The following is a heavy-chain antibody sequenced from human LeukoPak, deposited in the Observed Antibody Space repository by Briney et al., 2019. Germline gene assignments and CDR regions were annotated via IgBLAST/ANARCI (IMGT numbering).Heavy chain of an antibody. Sequence: ASVKVSCKASGYTFTGYYMHWVRQAPGQGLEWMGWINPNSGGTNYAQKFQGRVTMTRDTSISTAYMELSRLRSDDTAVYYCARDPTHSIAVAGPLHFDYWGQGTLVTVSS. CDR2: INPNSGGT. CDR1: GYTFTGYY. V-gene: IGHV1-2*02. J-gene: IGHJ4*02. CDR3: ARDPTHSIAVAGPLHFDY. D-gene: IGHD6-13*01.